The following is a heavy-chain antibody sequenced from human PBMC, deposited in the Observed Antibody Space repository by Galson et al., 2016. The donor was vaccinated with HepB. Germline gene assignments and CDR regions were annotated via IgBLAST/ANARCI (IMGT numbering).Heavy chain of an antibody. V-gene: IGHV4-61*01. CDR2: TYYSGST. Sequence: LSLTCTVSGGSVSSRSYFWSWLRQSPGKGLEYIGNTYYSGSTNSHPTLKSRVIMSVDTSKNQFSLKLTSVTAADTAVYYCTRWSDYYDGNGYWDYWGQGILVTVSS. D-gene: IGHD3-22*01. CDR3: TRWSDYYDGNGYWDY. J-gene: IGHJ4*02. CDR1: GGSVSSRSYF.